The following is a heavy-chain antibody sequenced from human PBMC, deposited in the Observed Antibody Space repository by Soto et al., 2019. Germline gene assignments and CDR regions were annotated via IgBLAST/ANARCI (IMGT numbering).Heavy chain of an antibody. J-gene: IGHJ4*02. CDR3: AKDYRSDSSTCFDY. Sequence: GGSLRLSCAASGFTFRNYWMSWVRQAPGKGLEWVSAISGSGGSTCYADSVKGRFTISRDNSKNTLYLQMNSLRAEDTAVYYCAKDYRSDSSTCFDYWGQGTLVTVSS. D-gene: IGHD6-13*01. V-gene: IGHV3-23*01. CDR1: GFTFRNYW. CDR2: ISGSGGST.